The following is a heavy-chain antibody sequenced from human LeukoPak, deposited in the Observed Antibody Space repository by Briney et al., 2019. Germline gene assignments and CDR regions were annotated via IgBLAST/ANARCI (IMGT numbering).Heavy chain of an antibody. CDR3: ARDRGVRIAALGDNYYYALDV. CDR1: GLTVSSNY. D-gene: IGHD6-13*01. V-gene: IGHV3-53*01. CDR2: IYSSGST. Sequence: PGGSLRLSRAASGLTVSSNYMSWARQAPGKGLEWVSVIYSSGSTYYADSVEGRFTISRDNSKNTLYLQMNSLRAEDTAVYYCARDRGVRIAALGDNYYYALDVWGQGTTVTVSS. J-gene: IGHJ6*02.